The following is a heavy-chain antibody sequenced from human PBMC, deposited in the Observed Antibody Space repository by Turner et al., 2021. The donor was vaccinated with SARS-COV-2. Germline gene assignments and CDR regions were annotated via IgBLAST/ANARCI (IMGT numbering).Heavy chain of an antibody. V-gene: IGHV4-39*01. D-gene: IGHD3-22*01. CDR1: GGSISSSSYY. J-gene: IGHJ6*02. CDR3: ARRLVVQGTDDYSYYYGMDV. CDR2: IDYSGST. Sequence: QLQLQESGPGLVKPSETLSLTCTVSGGSISSSSYYWGWIRQPPGKGLEWIGNIDYSGSTYYNPALKSRFTISVDTSKNQFSLKLSSVTATDTAVYYCARRLVVQGTDDYSYYYGMDVWGQGTTVTVSS.